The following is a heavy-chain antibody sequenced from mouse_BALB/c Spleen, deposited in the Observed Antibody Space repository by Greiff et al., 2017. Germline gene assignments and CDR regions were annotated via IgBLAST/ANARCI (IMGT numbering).Heavy chain of an antibody. D-gene: IGHD1-1*01. CDR1: GYSITSGYY. CDR2: ISYDGSN. Sequence: EVKLVESGPGLVKPSQSLSLTCSVTGYSITSGYYWNWIRQFPGNKLEWMGYISYDGSNNYNPSLKNRISITRDTSKNQFFLKLNSVTTEDTATYYCARAYYGSRYWYFDVWGAGTTVTVSS. J-gene: IGHJ1*01. V-gene: IGHV3-6*02. CDR3: ARAYYGSRYWYFDV.